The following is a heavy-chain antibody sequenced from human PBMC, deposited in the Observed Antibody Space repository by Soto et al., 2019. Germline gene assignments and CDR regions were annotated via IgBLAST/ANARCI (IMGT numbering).Heavy chain of an antibody. Sequence: SQTLSLTCAVYGGSFVGYYWSWIRQLPGKGLEWIGEINHSGSTNYNPSLKSRVTISVDTSKNQFSLKLSSVTAADTAVYYCARGRRRAYYGSGRYYGMDVWGQGTTVTVSS. J-gene: IGHJ6*02. CDR1: GGSFVGYY. V-gene: IGHV4-34*01. CDR2: INHSGST. CDR3: ARGRRRAYYGSGRYYGMDV. D-gene: IGHD3-10*01.